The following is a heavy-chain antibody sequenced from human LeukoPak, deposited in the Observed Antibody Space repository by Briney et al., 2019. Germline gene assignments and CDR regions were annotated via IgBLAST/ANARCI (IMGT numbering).Heavy chain of an antibody. V-gene: IGHV3-7*01. J-gene: IGHJ4*02. CDR1: GFIFSDYY. Sequence: GALRLSCAASGFIFSDYYMSWIRQAPGKGLEWVANIKQDGSEKYYVDSVKGRFTISRDNAKNSLYLQMNSLRAEDTAVYYCARDKNYYDSSRYSHPLDYWGQGTLVTVSS. D-gene: IGHD3-22*01. CDR3: ARDKNYYDSSRYSHPLDY. CDR2: IKQDGSEK.